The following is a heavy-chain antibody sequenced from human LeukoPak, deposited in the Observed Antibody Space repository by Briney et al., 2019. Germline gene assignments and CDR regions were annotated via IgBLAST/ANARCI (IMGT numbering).Heavy chain of an antibody. CDR3: ASFGSSGWYLGAFDI. V-gene: IGHV4-4*02. J-gene: IGHJ3*02. D-gene: IGHD6-19*01. Sequence: SGTLSLTCAVSGGSISSSNWWSWVRRPPGKGLEWIGEIYHSGSTNYNPSLKSRVTISVDKSKNQFSLKLSSVTAADTAVYYCASFGSSGWYLGAFDIWGQGTMVTVSS. CDR1: GGSISSSNW. CDR2: IYHSGST.